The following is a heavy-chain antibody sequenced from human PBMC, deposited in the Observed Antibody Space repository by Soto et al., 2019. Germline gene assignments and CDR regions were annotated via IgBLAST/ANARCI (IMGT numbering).Heavy chain of an antibody. J-gene: IGHJ6*02. CDR3: AKVLGYCTSSSCSREAFYYYGMDV. CDR1: GFTFSSYG. D-gene: IGHD2-2*01. Sequence: QVQLVESGGGVVQPGRSQRLSCAASGFTFSSYGMHWVRQAPGKGLEWVAVISYDGGNKYYADSVKGRFTISRDNPKNALYLQMNSLRPEDTAVYYCAKVLGYCTSSSCSREAFYYYGMDVWGQGTTVTVSS. CDR2: ISYDGGNK. V-gene: IGHV3-30*18.